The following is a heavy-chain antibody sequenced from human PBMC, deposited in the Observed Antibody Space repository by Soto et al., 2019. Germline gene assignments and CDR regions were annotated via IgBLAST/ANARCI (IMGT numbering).Heavy chain of an antibody. CDR3: ARVLLYYYGSGSYGPMDV. J-gene: IGHJ6*02. D-gene: IGHD3-10*01. V-gene: IGHV6-1*01. Sequence: SQTLSLTCAISGDSVSSNSAAWNWIRQSPSRGLEWLGRTYYRSKWYNDYAVSVKSRITINPDTSKNQFSLQLNSVTPEDTAVYYCARVLLYYYGSGSYGPMDVWGQGTTVTVSS. CDR2: TYYRSKWYN. CDR1: GDSVSSNSAA.